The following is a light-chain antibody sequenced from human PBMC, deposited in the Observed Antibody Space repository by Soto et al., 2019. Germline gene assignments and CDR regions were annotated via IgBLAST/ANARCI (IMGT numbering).Light chain of an antibody. CDR1: SSNIGSNY. CDR3: AAWDDSLSGHVV. J-gene: IGLJ2*01. Sequence: QSVLTQPPSASGTPGQRVTISCSGSSSNIGSNYVYWYQQLPGTAPKLLIYRNNQRPSGVPDRFSGSKSGTSASQAISGRRAEDEADYYCAAWDDSLSGHVVFGGGTKLTVL. CDR2: RNN. V-gene: IGLV1-47*01.